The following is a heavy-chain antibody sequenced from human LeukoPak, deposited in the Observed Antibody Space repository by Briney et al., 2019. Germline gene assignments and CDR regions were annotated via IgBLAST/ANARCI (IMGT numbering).Heavy chain of an antibody. D-gene: IGHD3-22*01. CDR1: GGTFSSYA. Sequence: GSSVKVSCKASGGTFSSYAISWVRQAPGQGLGWMGRIIPILGIANYAQKFQGRVTITADKSTSTAYMELSSLRSEDTAVYYCAREYYYDSSGYYRFLFAYWGQGTLVTVSS. J-gene: IGHJ4*02. CDR2: IIPILGIA. V-gene: IGHV1-69*04. CDR3: AREYYYDSSGYYRFLFAY.